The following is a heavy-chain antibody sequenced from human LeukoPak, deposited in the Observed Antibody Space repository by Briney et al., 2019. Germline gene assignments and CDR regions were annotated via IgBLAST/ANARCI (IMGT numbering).Heavy chain of an antibody. Sequence: GGSLRLSCAASAFTFSSYALHWFRQGPGKGLEWVAVISHDGNTKFYADSVKGRFTISRDNSKDTLYLQMDSLRLDDTAVYYCARAAESTVNVFYYFDYWGQGTLVTVSS. CDR1: AFTFSSYA. J-gene: IGHJ4*02. V-gene: IGHV3-30-3*01. CDR2: ISHDGNTK. CDR3: ARAAESTVNVFYYFDY. D-gene: IGHD4-17*01.